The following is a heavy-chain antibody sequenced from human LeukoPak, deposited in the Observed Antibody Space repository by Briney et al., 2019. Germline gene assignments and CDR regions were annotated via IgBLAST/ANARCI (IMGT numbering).Heavy chain of an antibody. D-gene: IGHD2-2*01. J-gene: IGHJ6*02. CDR1: GFTFSSYA. Sequence: PGGSLRLSCAASGFTFSSYAMSWVRQAPGKGLEWVSAISGSGGSTYYADSVKGRFTTSRDNSKNTLYLQMNSLRAEDTAVYYCAKRYCSSTSCPLKHYYYYGMDVWGQGTTVTVSS. V-gene: IGHV3-23*01. CDR2: ISGSGGST. CDR3: AKRYCSSTSCPLKHYYYYGMDV.